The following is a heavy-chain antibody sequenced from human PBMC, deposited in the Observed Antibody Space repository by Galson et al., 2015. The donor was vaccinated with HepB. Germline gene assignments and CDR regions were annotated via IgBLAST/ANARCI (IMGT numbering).Heavy chain of an antibody. D-gene: IGHD2-15*01. CDR1: GYTFTTYY. V-gene: IGHV1-2*06. J-gene: IGHJ5*02. Sequence: VSCKASGYTFTTYYMHWVRQAPGQGLEWMGRINPNSGGTNYAQKFQGRVTMTRVTSINTAYMELSRLGSDDTALYYCARDGGYCSGGSCYSYNWLDPWGQGTLVTVSS. CDR2: INPNSGGT. CDR3: ARDGGYCSGGSCYSYNWLDP.